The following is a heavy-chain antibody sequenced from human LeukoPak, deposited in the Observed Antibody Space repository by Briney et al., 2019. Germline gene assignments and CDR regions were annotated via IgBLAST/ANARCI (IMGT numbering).Heavy chain of an antibody. V-gene: IGHV4-34*01. CDR3: ARARRDSGYYNVDY. Sequence: PSETLSLTCAVYGGSFSGYYWSWIRQPPGKGLEWIGDINHSRNTNYNPSLKSRVTISVDTSKNQFSLKVSSVTAADTAVYYCARARRDSGYYNVDYWGQGALATVSS. CDR2: INHSRNT. J-gene: IGHJ4*02. D-gene: IGHD3-3*01. CDR1: GGSFSGYY.